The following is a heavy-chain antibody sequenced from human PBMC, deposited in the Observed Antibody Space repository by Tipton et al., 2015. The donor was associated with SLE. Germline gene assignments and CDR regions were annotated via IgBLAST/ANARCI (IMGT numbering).Heavy chain of an antibody. CDR1: GGSINSDSYY. CDR3: ARASGGANYYYMDV. D-gene: IGHD3-16*01. Sequence: TLSLTCTVSGGSINSDSYYWSWIRQPAGKGLEWIGRVYTSGSTNYKPSLKSRVTISVDTSKNQFSLKLSPVTAADTAVYYCARASGGANYYYMDVWGKGTTVTVSS. V-gene: IGHV4-61*02. J-gene: IGHJ6*03. CDR2: VYTSGST.